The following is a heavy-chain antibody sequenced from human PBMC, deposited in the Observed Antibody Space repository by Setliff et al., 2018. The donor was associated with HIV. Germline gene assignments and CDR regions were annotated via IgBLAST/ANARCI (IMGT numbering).Heavy chain of an antibody. CDR3: ARDGYTNGYGYYYFYMDV. D-gene: IGHD5-18*01. J-gene: IGHJ6*03. V-gene: IGHV4-59*12. CDR1: GDSIRGSY. CDR2: IYETGST. Sequence: PSETLSLTCTVSGDSIRGSYWSWIRQSPGKGLEWSGFIYETGSTYYNPSLKSRVSISIDTSKNQFSLKLSSVTAADTAVYFCARDGYTNGYGYYYFYMDVWGKGTTVTVSS.